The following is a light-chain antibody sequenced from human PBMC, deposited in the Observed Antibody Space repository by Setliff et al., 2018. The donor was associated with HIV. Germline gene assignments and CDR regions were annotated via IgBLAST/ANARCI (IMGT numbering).Light chain of an antibody. J-gene: IGLJ1*01. CDR2: DVG. CDR3: SAYKFGSTRV. Sequence: QSALAQPASVSGSPGQSITISCTGTSYDIGYDNYVSWYQQHPGTAPKILIYDVGNRPSGISDRFSGSKSGNPASLTITGLQDEDEAGYYCSAYKFGSTRVFGAGTKVTVL. CDR1: SYDIGYDNY. V-gene: IGLV2-14*03.